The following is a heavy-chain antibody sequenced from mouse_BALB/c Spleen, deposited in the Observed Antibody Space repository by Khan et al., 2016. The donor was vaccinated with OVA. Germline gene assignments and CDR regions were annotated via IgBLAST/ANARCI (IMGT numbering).Heavy chain of an antibody. D-gene: IGHD1-2*01. CDR1: GYSITSNYA. V-gene: IGHV3-2*02. Sequence: VQLQQSGPGLVKPSQSLSLTCTVTGYSITSNYAWNWIRQFPGNKLEWMGYISYSGSTSYNPSLKSRISITRDTSKSLLFLQLSSVTTEDTATYYCARGNYGGYAMDYWGQGTSATVSS. J-gene: IGHJ4*01. CDR2: ISYSGST. CDR3: ARGNYGGYAMDY.